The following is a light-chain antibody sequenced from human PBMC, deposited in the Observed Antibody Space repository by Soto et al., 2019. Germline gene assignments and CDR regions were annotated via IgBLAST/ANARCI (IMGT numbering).Light chain of an antibody. CDR1: NIGSKS. Sequence: SSELTQPPSVSVAPGQTARITCGESNIGSKSVHWYQQKPGQAPVLVVSHDSDRPSGIPERFSGSNSGNTATLTISRVDAGDEGDYFCQVWDSYSDHVVFGGGTKLTVL. J-gene: IGLJ3*02. CDR3: QVWDSYSDHVV. V-gene: IGLV3-21*02. CDR2: HDS.